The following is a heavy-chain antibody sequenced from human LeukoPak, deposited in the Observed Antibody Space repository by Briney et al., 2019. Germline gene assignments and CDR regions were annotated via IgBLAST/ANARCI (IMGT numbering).Heavy chain of an antibody. D-gene: IGHD6-19*01. CDR1: GDTVSSKNSA. CDR2: TYYRSHRYN. V-gene: IGHV6-1*01. Sequence: SQTLSVTCTISGDTVSSKNSAWNWIRQSPSRGLEWLGSTYYRSHRYNDNAESVKGRIRITPETSKNQFSLQLNSLTPQDTAVYYCARGFSSRWLYYWGRGTLVTVSS. CDR3: ARGFSSRWLYY. J-gene: IGHJ4*02.